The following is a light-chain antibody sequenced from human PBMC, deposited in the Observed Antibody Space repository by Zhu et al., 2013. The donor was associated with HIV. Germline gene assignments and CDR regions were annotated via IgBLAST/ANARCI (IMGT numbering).Light chain of an antibody. CDR1: QNIATY. CDR3: QQSQTTPWT. J-gene: IGKJ1*01. Sequence: DIQMTQSPSSLSASVGDRVTVTCRASQNIATYLNWYQQKPGKAPKLLIYAASFLQSGVPSRFSGSGSGTHFTLTISSLQPDDFAGYYCQQSQTTPWTFGQGTKVDI. V-gene: IGKV1-39*01. CDR2: AAS.